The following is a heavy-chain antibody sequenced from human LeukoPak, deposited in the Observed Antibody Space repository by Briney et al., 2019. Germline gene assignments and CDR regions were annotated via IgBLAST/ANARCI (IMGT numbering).Heavy chain of an antibody. CDR1: GFTFSSYS. V-gene: IGHV3-21*01. CDR2: ISSSSSYI. CDR3: AREESYLNSGGSYYLHWLDP. Sequence: PGGSLRLSCAASGFTFSSYSMNWVRQAPGKGLEWVSSISSSSSYIYYADSVKGRFTISRDNAKNTLYLQMNSLRAEDTAIYYCAREESYLNSGGSYYLHWLDPWGQGTLVSVSS. D-gene: IGHD3-22*01. J-gene: IGHJ5*02.